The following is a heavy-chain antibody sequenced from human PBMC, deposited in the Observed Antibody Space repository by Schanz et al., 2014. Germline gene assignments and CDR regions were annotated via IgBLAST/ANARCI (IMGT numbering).Heavy chain of an antibody. CDR3: GRIGGSVGDY. V-gene: IGHV3-48*01. J-gene: IGHJ4*02. CDR2: ISSASSTI. D-gene: IGHD3-10*01. CDR1: GFTFSSYS. Sequence: EVQLVESGGGLVQPGGSLRLSCAASGFTFSSYSMNWVRQAPGKGLEWVSYISSASSTINYADSVKGRFTMSRDNAKNTVFMQMNSLRAEDTAVYYCGRIGGSVGDYWAQGTLVTVSS.